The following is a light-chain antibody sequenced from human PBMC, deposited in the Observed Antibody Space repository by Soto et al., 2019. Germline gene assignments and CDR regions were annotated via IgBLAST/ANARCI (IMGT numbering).Light chain of an antibody. Sequence: EIVVTQSPGTLSLSPGERATLSCRASQSVSSSYLAWYQQKPGQAPRLLIYGASSRATGSPDRFSGSGSGTDFTLTISRLEPEDFAVYYCHQYGSSPYTFGQGTKLEIK. CDR1: QSVSSSY. J-gene: IGKJ2*01. CDR3: HQYGSSPYT. CDR2: GAS. V-gene: IGKV3-20*01.